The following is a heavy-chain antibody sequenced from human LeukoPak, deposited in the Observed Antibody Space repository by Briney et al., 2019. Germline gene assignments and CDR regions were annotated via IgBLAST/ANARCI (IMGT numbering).Heavy chain of an antibody. V-gene: IGHV4-59*01. Sequence: GSLRLSCAASGFTFSSYWMSWVRQAPGKGLEWIGYIYYSGSTNYSPSLKSRVTMSVDTSKNQFSLKLSSVTAADTAVYYCARLTRDGYNSNFDYWGQGTLVTVSS. CDR2: IYYSGST. CDR3: ARLTRDGYNSNFDY. J-gene: IGHJ4*02. CDR1: GFTFSSYW. D-gene: IGHD5-24*01.